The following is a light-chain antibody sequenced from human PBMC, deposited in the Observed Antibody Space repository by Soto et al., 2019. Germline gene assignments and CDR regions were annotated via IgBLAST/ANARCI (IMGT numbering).Light chain of an antibody. V-gene: IGLV2-8*01. Sequence: QSVLTQPPSASGSPGQSVTISCTGTSSDIGGYNYVSWYQQHPGKAPKLMISEVSKRPSGVPDRFSGSKSGNTASLTVSGLQAEDEADYYCSSYGGGNTVVFGGGTSSPS. CDR3: SSYGGGNTVV. CDR1: SSDIGGYNY. J-gene: IGLJ2*01. CDR2: EVS.